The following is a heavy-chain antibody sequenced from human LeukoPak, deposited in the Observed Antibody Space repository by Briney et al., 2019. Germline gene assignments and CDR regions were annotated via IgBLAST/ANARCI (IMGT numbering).Heavy chain of an antibody. J-gene: IGHJ6*02. CDR3: ARGYNSSWRFRVYYYGMDV. D-gene: IGHD6-13*01. CDR2: IYSGGST. CDR1: GFTVSSNY. Sequence: GGSLRLSCAASGFTVSSNYMSWVRQAPGKGLEWVSVIYSGGSTYYADSVKGRFTISRDNSKNTPYLQMNSLRAEDTAVYYCARGYNSSWRFRVYYYGMDVWGQGTTVTVSS. V-gene: IGHV3-66*01.